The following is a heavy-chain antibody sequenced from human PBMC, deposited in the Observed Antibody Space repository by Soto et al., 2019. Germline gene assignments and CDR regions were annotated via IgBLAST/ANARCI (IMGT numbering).Heavy chain of an antibody. D-gene: IGHD1-1*01. Sequence: GSLRLSCAASGFTFNLFTFHWVRQAPGGGLEWVAVVSHVDDNKFYADSVKGRFTISRDNSKNTLYLQMDNLRTEDTALYYCARGNLDVWGQGTTVTVSS. J-gene: IGHJ6*02. CDR1: GFTFNLFT. CDR2: VSHVDDNK. V-gene: IGHV3-30-3*01. CDR3: ARGNLDV.